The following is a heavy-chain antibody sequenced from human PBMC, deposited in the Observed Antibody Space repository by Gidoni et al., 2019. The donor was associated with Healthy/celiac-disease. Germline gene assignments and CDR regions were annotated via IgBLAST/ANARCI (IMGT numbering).Heavy chain of an antibody. CDR2: INHSGST. Sequence: QVQLQQWGAGLLKPSETLSLTCAVYGGSFSGYYWSWIRQPPGKGLEWIGEINHSGSTNYNPSLKSRVTISVDTSKNQFSLKLSSVTAADTAVYYCARPMVRGSYGMDVWGQGTTVTVSS. CDR3: ARPMVRGSYGMDV. V-gene: IGHV4-34*01. CDR1: GGSFSGYY. D-gene: IGHD3-10*01. J-gene: IGHJ6*02.